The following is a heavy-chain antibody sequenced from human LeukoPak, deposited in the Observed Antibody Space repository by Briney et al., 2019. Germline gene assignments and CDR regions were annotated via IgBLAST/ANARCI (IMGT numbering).Heavy chain of an antibody. CDR2: ISGSGGST. D-gene: IGHD2-15*01. V-gene: IGHV3-23*01. J-gene: IGHJ4*02. CDR1: GFTFGSYA. Sequence: GGSLRLSCAASGFTFGSYAMSWVRQAPGKGLEWVSAISGSGGSTYYADSVKGRFTISRDNSKNTLYLQMNSLRAEDTAVYYCAKDGYCSGGSCYWDYWGQGTLVTVSS. CDR3: AKDGYCSGGSCYWDY.